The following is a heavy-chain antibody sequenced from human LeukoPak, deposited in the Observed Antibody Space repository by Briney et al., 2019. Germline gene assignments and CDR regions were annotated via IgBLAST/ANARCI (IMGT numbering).Heavy chain of an antibody. D-gene: IGHD4-17*01. CDR2: IYYSGST. J-gene: IGHJ4*02. Sequence: SETLSLTCTVSGGSISSSSYYWGWIRQPPGKGLEWIGSIYYSGSTYYNPSLKSRVTISVDTSKNQFSLKLSSVAAADTAVYYCARLTATVTPSFDYWGQGTLVTVSS. V-gene: IGHV4-39*01. CDR1: GGSISSSSYY. CDR3: ARLTATVTPSFDY.